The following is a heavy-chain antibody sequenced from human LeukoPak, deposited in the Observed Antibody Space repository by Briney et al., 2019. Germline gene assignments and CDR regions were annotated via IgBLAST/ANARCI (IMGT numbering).Heavy chain of an antibody. CDR2: IYYSGST. CDR3: GSGYLLRLYYYYGMDV. D-gene: IGHD3-22*01. J-gene: IGHJ6*02. CDR1: GGSISSSSYY. Sequence: SETLSLTCTVSGGSISSSSYYWGWIRQPPGKGLGWIGSIYYSGSTYYNPSLKSRVTISVDTSKNQFSLKLSSVTAADTAVYYCGSGYLLRLYYYYGMDVWGQGTTVTVSS. V-gene: IGHV4-39*01.